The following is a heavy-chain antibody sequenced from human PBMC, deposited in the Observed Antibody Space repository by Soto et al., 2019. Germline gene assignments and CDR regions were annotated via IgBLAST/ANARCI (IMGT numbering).Heavy chain of an antibody. CDR3: AGDYCTNGVCYNDY. CDR2: IYYSGST. Sequence: SETRSLTCTVSGGSVSSGSYYWIWIRQPPGKVLEWIGYIYYSGSTNYDPSLKSRVTISVDTSKNQFSLKLSSVTAADTAVYYCAGDYCTNGVCYNDYWGQGTLVTVSS. J-gene: IGHJ4*02. D-gene: IGHD2-8*01. V-gene: IGHV4-61*01. CDR1: GGSVSSGSYY.